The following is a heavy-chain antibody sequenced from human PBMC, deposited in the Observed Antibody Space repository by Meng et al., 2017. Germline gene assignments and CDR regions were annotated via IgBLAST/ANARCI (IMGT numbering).Heavy chain of an antibody. D-gene: IGHD7-27*01. J-gene: IGHJ4*02. CDR3: ASNDGTGDRTGGDY. CDR1: GGTFSSYA. V-gene: IGHV1-69*01. CDR2: IIPIFGTA. Sequence: QGELVQSGVEVKKPGSSGKVSCKASGGTFSSYAISWVRQAPGQGLEWMGGIIPIFGTANYAQKFQGRVTITADESTSTAYMELSSLRSEDTAVYYCASNDGTGDRTGGDYWGQGTLVTVSS.